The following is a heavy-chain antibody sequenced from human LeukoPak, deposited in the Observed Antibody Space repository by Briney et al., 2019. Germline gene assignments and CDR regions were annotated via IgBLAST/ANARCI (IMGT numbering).Heavy chain of an antibody. CDR3: AKDLSRGSGRYFDY. D-gene: IGHD3-10*01. J-gene: IGHJ4*02. Sequence: GGSLRLSCAASGLTFSSYAMSWVRQAPGKGLEWVSAISGSGGSTYYADSVKGRSTISRDNSKNTLYLQMNSLRAEDTAVYYCAKDLSRGSGRYFDYWGQGTLVTVSS. CDR2: ISGSGGST. V-gene: IGHV3-23*01. CDR1: GLTFSSYA.